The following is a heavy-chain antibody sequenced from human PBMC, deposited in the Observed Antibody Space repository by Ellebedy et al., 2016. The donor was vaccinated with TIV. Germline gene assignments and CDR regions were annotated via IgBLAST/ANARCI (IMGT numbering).Heavy chain of an antibody. D-gene: IGHD1-1*01. CDR2: IYYSSSKI. V-gene: IGHV3-9*01. Sequence: SLKISCAASGFPFRRFWMARVRPAPGKGLEWVSGIYYSSSKIDYAESVKGRFHVSRDNAKNSLYLEMNSLRTEDTALYYCGLDGTTGGADYWGQGTLVSVSS. J-gene: IGHJ4*02. CDR3: GLDGTTGGADY. CDR1: GFPFRRFW.